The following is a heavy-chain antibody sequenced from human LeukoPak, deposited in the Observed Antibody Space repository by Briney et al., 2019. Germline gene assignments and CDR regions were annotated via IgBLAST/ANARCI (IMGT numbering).Heavy chain of an antibody. D-gene: IGHD6-19*01. J-gene: IGHJ5*02. CDR2: IYYSGSS. Sequence: SETLSLTCTVSGGSITSYFWSWIRQPPGKGLERIGYIYYSGSSNYNPSLKSRVTISVDTSKNQFSLKLSSVTAADTAVYYCARDPGNSGWPWSWFDPWGQGTLVTVSS. CDR1: GGSITSYF. CDR3: ARDPGNSGWPWSWFDP. V-gene: IGHV4-59*01.